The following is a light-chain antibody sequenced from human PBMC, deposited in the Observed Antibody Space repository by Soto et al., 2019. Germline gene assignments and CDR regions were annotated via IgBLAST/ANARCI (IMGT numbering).Light chain of an antibody. Sequence: QSALTQPRSVSGSPGQSVTISCTGTSSDVGRYDYVSWYQQHPGKDPKLIIYDVTERPAGVPDRFSGSKSGNTASLTISGLQAEDEADYSCCSFAGSFSYVFGGGTKLTVL. J-gene: IGLJ1*01. V-gene: IGLV2-11*01. CDR3: CSFAGSFSYV. CDR1: SSDVGRYDY. CDR2: DVT.